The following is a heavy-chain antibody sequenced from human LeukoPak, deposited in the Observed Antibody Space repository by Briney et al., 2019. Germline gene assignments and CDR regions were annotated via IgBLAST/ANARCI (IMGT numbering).Heavy chain of an antibody. CDR3: TRLVGAND. CDR1: GFTFSDHA. D-gene: IGHD1-26*01. J-gene: IGHJ4*02. Sequence: GGSLRLSCAASGFTFSDHAMDWVRQAPGKGLEWVGRIRNKANSYTTEYAASVQGRFTVSRDDSKNSLYLQMNSMKTEDTAVYYCTRLVGANDWGQGTLVTVSS. CDR2: IRNKANSYTT. V-gene: IGHV3-72*01.